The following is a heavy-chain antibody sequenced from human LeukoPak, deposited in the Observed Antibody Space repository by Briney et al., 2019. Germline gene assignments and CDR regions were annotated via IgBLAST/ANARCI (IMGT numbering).Heavy chain of an antibody. CDR2: IIPIFGTA. CDR1: GGTFSSYA. Sequence: SVKVSCKASGGTFSSYAISWVRQAPGQGLEWMGGIIPIFGTAIYAQKFQGRVTITADESTSTAYMELSSLRSEGTAVYYCARVESLGRFYYYMDVWGKGTTVTVSS. D-gene: IGHD5-24*01. CDR3: ARVESLGRFYYYMDV. J-gene: IGHJ6*03. V-gene: IGHV1-69*13.